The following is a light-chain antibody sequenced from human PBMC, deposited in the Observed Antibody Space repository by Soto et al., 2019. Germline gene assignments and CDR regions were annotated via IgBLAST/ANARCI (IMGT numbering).Light chain of an antibody. J-gene: IGKJ4*01. CDR2: GAS. Sequence: EIVMTQSPATLSVSPRERATLSCRASQRISSNLAWYQQKPGQAPRLLIYGASTRATGIPEGFSGSGSGTEFTLTISGLQSEDFATYYCQQYNNWPVTFGGGTKV. CDR1: QRISSN. CDR3: QQYNNWPVT. V-gene: IGKV3-15*01.